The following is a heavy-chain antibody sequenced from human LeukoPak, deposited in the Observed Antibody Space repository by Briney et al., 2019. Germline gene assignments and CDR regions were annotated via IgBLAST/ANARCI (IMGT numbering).Heavy chain of an antibody. D-gene: IGHD3-9*01. CDR1: GGYIRSYY. CDR2: IYYSGST. CDR3: ARVFDYYYMDV. V-gene: IGHV4-59*12. Sequence: SSETLSLTCTVSGGYIRSYYWSWIRQPPGKGLEWIGYIYYSGSTNYNPSLKSRVTISVDTSKNQFSLKLSSVTAADTAVYYCARVFDYYYMDVWGKGTTVTVSS. J-gene: IGHJ6*03.